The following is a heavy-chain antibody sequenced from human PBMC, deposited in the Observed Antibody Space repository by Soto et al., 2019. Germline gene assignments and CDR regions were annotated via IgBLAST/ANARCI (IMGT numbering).Heavy chain of an antibody. D-gene: IGHD6-19*01. V-gene: IGHV4-34*01. CDR1: GGSFSGYY. CDR3: ARRPGIAVAGY. J-gene: IGHJ4*02. Sequence: SETLSLTCAVYGGSFSGYYWSWIRQPPGKGLEWIGEINHSGSTNYNPSLKSRVTISVDTSKNQFSLKLSSVTAADTAVYYCARRPGIAVAGYWGQGTLVTVPS. CDR2: INHSGST.